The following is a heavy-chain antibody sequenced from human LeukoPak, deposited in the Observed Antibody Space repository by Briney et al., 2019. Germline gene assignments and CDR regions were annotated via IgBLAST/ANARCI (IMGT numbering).Heavy chain of an antibody. CDR1: GGSISSYY. V-gene: IGHV4-59*01. J-gene: IGHJ3*02. CDR3: ARDSHSGWYAAAFDI. D-gene: IGHD6-19*01. CDR2: IYYSGST. Sequence: SETLSLTCTVSGGSISSYYWSWIRQPPGKGLEWIGYIYYSGSTNYNPSLKSRVTISVDTSKNQFSLKLSSVTAADTAVYCCARDSHSGWYAAAFDIRGQGTMVTVSS.